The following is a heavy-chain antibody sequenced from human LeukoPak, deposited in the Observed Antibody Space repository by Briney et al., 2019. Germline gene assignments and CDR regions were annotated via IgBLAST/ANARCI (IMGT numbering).Heavy chain of an antibody. CDR1: GFTFSSYW. CDR3: ARDLSPGYSSSWYDY. J-gene: IGHJ4*02. Sequence: PGGSLRLSCAASGFTFSSYWMSWVRQAPGKGLEWVANIKQDGSEKYYVDSVKGRFTISRDNAKNSLYLQMNSLRAEDTAVYYCARDLSPGYSSSWYDYWGQGTLVTVSS. V-gene: IGHV3-7*01. CDR2: IKQDGSEK. D-gene: IGHD6-13*01.